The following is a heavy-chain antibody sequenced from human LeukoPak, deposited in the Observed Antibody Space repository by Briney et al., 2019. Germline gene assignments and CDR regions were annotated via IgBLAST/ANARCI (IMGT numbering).Heavy chain of an antibody. V-gene: IGHV3-64*01. CDR2: ISFNGDST. D-gene: IGHD1-26*01. Sequence: GGSLGLSCVASGFTFISYGMSWVRQAPGKGLEYVSAISFNGDSTYYANSVKGRFTISRDNSKNTVSLQMGSLRAEDMAVYYCARGIVGTASFFDYWGQGTLVTVSS. CDR1: GFTFISYG. J-gene: IGHJ4*02. CDR3: ARGIVGTASFFDY.